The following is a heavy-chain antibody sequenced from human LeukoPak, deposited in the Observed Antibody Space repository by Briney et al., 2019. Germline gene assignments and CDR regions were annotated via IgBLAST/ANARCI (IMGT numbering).Heavy chain of an antibody. CDR1: GGTISSYY. D-gene: IGHD3-22*01. CDR2: IYYSGST. CDR3: ARARGARITMIVVVDYFDY. Sequence: PSETLSLTCTVSGGTISSYYWSWIRQPPGKGLEWIGYIYYSGSTNYNPSLQSQVTISVNTSKNQFSLKLTSVTAADTAVYYCARARGARITMIVVVDYFDYWGQGTLVTVSS. J-gene: IGHJ4*02. V-gene: IGHV4-59*01.